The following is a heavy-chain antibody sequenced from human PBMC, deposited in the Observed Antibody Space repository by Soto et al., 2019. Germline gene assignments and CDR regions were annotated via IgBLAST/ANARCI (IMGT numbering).Heavy chain of an antibody. Sequence: PGGSLRLSCTVSGFAFNNYGINWVRQAPGKGLEWVSSISKSDYTYYSDSVKGRFAISRDNAKSSVSLQMSTLRVEDTAVYYCAREDSIIIPAVSDFWGQGTLVTVSS. CDR2: ISKSDYT. J-gene: IGHJ4*02. CDR3: AREDSIIIPAVSDF. D-gene: IGHD2-2*01. CDR1: GFAFNNYG. V-gene: IGHV3-21*01.